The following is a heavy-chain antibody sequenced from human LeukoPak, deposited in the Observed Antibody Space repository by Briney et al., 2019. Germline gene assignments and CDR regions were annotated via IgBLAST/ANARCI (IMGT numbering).Heavy chain of an antibody. Sequence: GGSLRLSCAASGFTFSTYGIHWVRQAPGKGLEWVAFIRYDGSHKYYADSVKGRFTISRDNSKNTLFLQMNSLRAEDTAVYYCAKPRLHGLRWSYFDYWGQGTLVTVSS. J-gene: IGHJ4*02. D-gene: IGHD4-23*01. CDR3: AKPRLHGLRWSYFDY. V-gene: IGHV3-30*02. CDR1: GFTFSTYG. CDR2: IRYDGSHK.